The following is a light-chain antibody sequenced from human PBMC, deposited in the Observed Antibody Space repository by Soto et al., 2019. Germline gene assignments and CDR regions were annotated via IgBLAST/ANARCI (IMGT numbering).Light chain of an antibody. Sequence: ETVLTQSPATLSLSPGQRVTLSCRASQSVGSYLAWYQQKPGQAPRLLIYDASNRATGIPARFSGSGSGTDFTLTITSLEPEDFAVYYCQQRTDRPPWTFGQGTKVDIK. J-gene: IGKJ1*01. CDR2: DAS. CDR3: QQRTDRPPWT. V-gene: IGKV3-11*01. CDR1: QSVGSY.